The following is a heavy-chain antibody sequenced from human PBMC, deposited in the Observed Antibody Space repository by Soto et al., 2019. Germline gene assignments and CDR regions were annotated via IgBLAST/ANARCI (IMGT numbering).Heavy chain of an antibody. CDR3: ARGKVMARRNWFEP. CDR2: IYYSGST. D-gene: IGHD3-16*01. Sequence: PSETLSLTCTVSGGSFDITSSYWAWVRQPPGKGLEWIAYIYYSGSTYYNPSLKSRITISVDTSTNQLSLRLSSVTAADTAVYYCARGKVMARRNWFEPWGQGTLVTVSS. J-gene: IGHJ5*02. CDR1: GGSFDITSSY. V-gene: IGHV4-39*02.